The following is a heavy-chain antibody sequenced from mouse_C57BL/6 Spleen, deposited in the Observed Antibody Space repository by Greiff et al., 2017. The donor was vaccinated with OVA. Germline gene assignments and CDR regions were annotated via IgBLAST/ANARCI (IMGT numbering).Heavy chain of an antibody. CDR2: INPNNGGT. CDR1: GYTFTDYY. J-gene: IGHJ4*01. V-gene: IGHV1-26*01. D-gene: IGHD1-1*01. CDR3: ARGGYYGSSYVGYAMDY. Sequence: EVQLQQSGPELVKPGASVKISCKASGYTFTDYYMNWVKQSHGKSLEWIGDINPNNGGTSYNQKFKGKATLTVDKSSSTAYMELRSLTSEDSAVYYCARGGYYGSSYVGYAMDYWGQGTSVTVSS.